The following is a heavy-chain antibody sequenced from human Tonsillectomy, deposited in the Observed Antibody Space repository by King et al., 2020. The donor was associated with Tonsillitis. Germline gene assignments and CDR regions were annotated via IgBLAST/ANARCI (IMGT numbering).Heavy chain of an antibody. CDR1: GGTFSIYA. CDR2: FIPIFGTA. D-gene: IGHD1-7*01. V-gene: IGHV1-69*01. Sequence: QLVQSGAEVKKPGSSVKVSCKASGGTFSIYAISWVRQAPGQGLEWMGGFIPIFGTANYAQKFQGRVTVTADESTSTAYMELSSLRSEDTAVYYCAGRGVTGTTRSYYYYGMDVWGQGTTVTVSS. CDR3: AGRGVTGTTRSYYYYGMDV. J-gene: IGHJ6*02.